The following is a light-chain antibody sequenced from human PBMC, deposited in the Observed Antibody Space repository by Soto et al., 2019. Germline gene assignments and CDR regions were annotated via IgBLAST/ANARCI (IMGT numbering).Light chain of an antibody. CDR1: QSINSW. V-gene: IGKV1-5*01. Sequence: IQTTQSPSTLSASVGDRVTITCRSRQSINSWLAWYPQKPGKAPKLLIHDASSLESGVPSRFSGSGSGTEFTLTISSLQPDDFATYYCQQYNSYSPAWTFGQGTKVDI. J-gene: IGKJ1*01. CDR3: QQYNSYSPAWT. CDR2: DAS.